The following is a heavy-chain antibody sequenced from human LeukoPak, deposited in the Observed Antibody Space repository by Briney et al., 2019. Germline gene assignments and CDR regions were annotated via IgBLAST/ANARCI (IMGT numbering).Heavy chain of an antibody. Sequence: SETLSLTCTVSGGSISSYYWSWIRQPPGKGLEWIGYIYYSGSTNYNPSLKSRVTISVDTSKNQFSLKLSSVTAADTAVYYCASSVVRGPDYWGQGTLVTVSS. J-gene: IGHJ4*02. CDR3: ASSVVRGPDY. V-gene: IGHV4-59*12. D-gene: IGHD3-10*01. CDR1: GGSISSYY. CDR2: IYYSGST.